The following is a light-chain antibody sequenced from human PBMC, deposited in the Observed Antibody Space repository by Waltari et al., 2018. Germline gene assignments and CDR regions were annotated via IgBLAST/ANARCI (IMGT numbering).Light chain of an antibody. J-gene: IGLJ2*01. V-gene: IGLV3-19*01. CDR3: LSRDTSSTRL. CDR2: GQD. CDR1: SLSSYI. Sequence: SSELTQDPAVSVALGPTVRIPCQGDSLSSYIASWYQHRPGQAPILVLYGQDNRPSGIPDRFSGSTSGNTASLTITGAQAEDEADYYCLSRDTSSTRLFGGGTRLTV.